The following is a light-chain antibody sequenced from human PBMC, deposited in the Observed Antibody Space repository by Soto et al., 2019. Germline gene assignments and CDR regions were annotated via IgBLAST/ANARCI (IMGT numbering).Light chain of an antibody. V-gene: IGLV2-14*01. CDR3: SSYTSSSTLV. CDR2: EVS. Sequence: QSALPQPASVSGSPGQSITISCTGTGSDVGGYNYVSWYQQHPGKAPKLMIYEVSNRPSGVSNRFSGSKSGNTASLTISGLQAEDEADYYCSSYTSSSTLVFGGGTKVTVL. CDR1: GSDVGGYNY. J-gene: IGLJ2*01.